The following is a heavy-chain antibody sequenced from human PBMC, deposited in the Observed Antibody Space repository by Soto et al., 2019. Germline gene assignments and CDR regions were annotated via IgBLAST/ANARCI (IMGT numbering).Heavy chain of an antibody. D-gene: IGHD2-2*01. CDR3: ASTIVVVPAAIDYYYYYYMDV. J-gene: IGHJ6*03. V-gene: IGHV4-31*03. CDR2: IYYSGST. CDR1: GGSISSGGYY. Sequence: SETLSLTCTVSGGSISSGGYYWSWIRQHPGKGLEWIGYIYYSGSTYYNPSLKSRVTISVDTSKNQFSLKLSSVTAADTAVYYCASTIVVVPAAIDYYYYYYMDVWGKGTTVTVSS.